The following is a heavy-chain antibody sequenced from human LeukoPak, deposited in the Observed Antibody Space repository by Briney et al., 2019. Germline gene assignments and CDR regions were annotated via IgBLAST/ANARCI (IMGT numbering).Heavy chain of an antibody. D-gene: IGHD3-22*01. CDR3: ARQGDWDYYYDSSGYYPLLD. Sequence: GESLKISCKGSGYSFTSYWIGWVRQMPGKGLEWMGIIYPGDSDTRYSPSFQGQVTISADKSISTAYLQWSSLKASDTAVYYCARQGDWDYYYDSSGYYPLLDWGQGTLVTVSS. J-gene: IGHJ4*02. V-gene: IGHV5-51*01. CDR1: GYSFTSYW. CDR2: IYPGDSDT.